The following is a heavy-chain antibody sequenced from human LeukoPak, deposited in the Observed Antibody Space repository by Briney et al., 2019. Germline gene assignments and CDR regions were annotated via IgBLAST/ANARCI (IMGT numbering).Heavy chain of an antibody. V-gene: IGHV1-18*01. Sequence: GASVKVPCKASGYTFTSYGISWVRQAPGQGLEWMGWISAYNGNTNYAQKLQGRVTMTTDTSTSTAYMELRSLRSDDTAVYYCARDEGLTVSTGNFDYWGQGTLVTVSS. CDR3: ARDEGLTVSTGNFDY. D-gene: IGHD4-17*01. CDR2: ISAYNGNT. J-gene: IGHJ4*02. CDR1: GYTFTSYG.